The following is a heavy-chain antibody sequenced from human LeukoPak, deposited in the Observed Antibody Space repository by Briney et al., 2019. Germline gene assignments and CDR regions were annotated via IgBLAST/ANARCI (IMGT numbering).Heavy chain of an antibody. D-gene: IGHD3-10*01. CDR3: ARHGPLPWFGELLSFDY. CDR2: IYYSGST. Sequence: SETLSLTCTVSGGSISSSSYYWGWIRQPPGKGLEWIGSIYYSGSTYYNPSLKSRVTISVDTSKNQFSLKLSSVTAADTAVYYCARHGPLPWFGELLSFDYWGQGTLVTVSS. CDR1: GGSISSSSYY. J-gene: IGHJ4*02. V-gene: IGHV4-39*01.